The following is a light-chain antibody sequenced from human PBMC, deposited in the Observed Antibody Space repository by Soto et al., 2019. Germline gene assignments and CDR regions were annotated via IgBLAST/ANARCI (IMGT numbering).Light chain of an antibody. CDR1: SSDVGYYNY. Sequence: QSALTQPASVSGSPGQSITISCTGTSSDVGYYNYVSWYQHHPGKAPKVMIYDVSNRPSGVSNRFSGSKSGNTASLTISGLQAEDEAEYYCSSYTTSSTVIFGGGTKLTVL. J-gene: IGLJ2*01. CDR3: SSYTTSSTVI. V-gene: IGLV2-14*03. CDR2: DVS.